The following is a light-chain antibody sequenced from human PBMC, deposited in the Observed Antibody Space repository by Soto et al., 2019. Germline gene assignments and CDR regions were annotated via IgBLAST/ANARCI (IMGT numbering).Light chain of an antibody. CDR1: QSLLHSNGYNY. J-gene: IGKJ1*01. CDR2: LGS. V-gene: IGKV2-28*01. Sequence: DIVMTQSPLSLPVTPGEPASISCRSSQSLLHSNGYNYLDWYLQKPGQSPQLLIYLGSNRASGAPDRFSGSGSGTDFTLKISRVAAEDVGVYYCLQPLQSWTFGQGTKVEIK. CDR3: LQPLQSWT.